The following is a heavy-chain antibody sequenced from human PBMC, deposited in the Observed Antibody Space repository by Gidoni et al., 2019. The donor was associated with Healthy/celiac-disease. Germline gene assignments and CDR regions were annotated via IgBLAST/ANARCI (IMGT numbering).Heavy chain of an antibody. D-gene: IGHD3-10*01. Sequence: QLQLQESGPGLVKPSETLSLTCTVSGGSISSSSYYWGWIRQPPGKGLEWIGSIYYSGSTYYNPSLKSRVTISVDTSKNQFSLKLSSVTAADTAVYYCARVVTMVRGAIDYWGQGTLVTVSS. V-gene: IGHV4-39*07. J-gene: IGHJ4*02. CDR1: GGSISSSSYY. CDR3: ARVVTMVRGAIDY. CDR2: IYYSGST.